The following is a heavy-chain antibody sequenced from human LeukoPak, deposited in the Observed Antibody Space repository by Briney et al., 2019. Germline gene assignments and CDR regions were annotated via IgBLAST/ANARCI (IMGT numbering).Heavy chain of an antibody. CDR3: ARGGGYASPIGY. CDR2: IYHSGST. D-gene: IGHD5-12*01. J-gene: IGHJ4*02. V-gene: IGHV4-59*01. CDR1: LGSIRHYY. Sequence: SETLSLTRPLSLGSIRHYYWSWLRQPPGKGLAWIGYIYHSGSTNYNPSLKSRVTISVDTSKNQFSLKLSSVTAADTAAYYCARGGGYASPIGYWGQGALVTVSS.